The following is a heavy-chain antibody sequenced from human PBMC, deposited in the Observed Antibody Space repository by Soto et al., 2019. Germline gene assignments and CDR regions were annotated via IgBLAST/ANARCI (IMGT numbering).Heavy chain of an antibody. D-gene: IGHD3-3*01. Sequence: QVQLVQSGAEVKKPGSSVKVSCQASGGPLSDYAVAWVRLAPGQGLEWMGGVIPTFSIVKYAQKFQGRVSFTADDSTNTAYMDLSSLTSEDTAVYYCARGRTICGVINFDYWGQGTLVTVSS. CDR1: GGPLSDYA. J-gene: IGHJ4*02. CDR2: VIPTFSIV. V-gene: IGHV1-69*01. CDR3: ARGRTICGVINFDY.